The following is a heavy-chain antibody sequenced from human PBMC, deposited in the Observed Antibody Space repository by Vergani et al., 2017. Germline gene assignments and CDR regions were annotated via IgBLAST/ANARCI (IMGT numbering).Heavy chain of an antibody. J-gene: IGHJ4*02. Sequence: QITLKESGPTLVKPTQTLTLTCTFSGFSLSTSGVGVGWIRQPPGKALEWLALIYWDDDKRYSPSLKSRLTITKDTSKNQVVLTMTNMDPVDTATYHCAHRKDWNYPYYFDYWGQGTLVTVSS. CDR3: AHRKDWNYPYYFDY. CDR2: IYWDDDK. D-gene: IGHD1-7*01. V-gene: IGHV2-5*02. CDR1: GFSLSTSGVG.